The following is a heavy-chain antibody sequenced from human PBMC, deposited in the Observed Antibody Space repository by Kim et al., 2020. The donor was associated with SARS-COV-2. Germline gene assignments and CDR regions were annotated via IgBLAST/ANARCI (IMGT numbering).Heavy chain of an antibody. D-gene: IGHD3-10*01. V-gene: IGHV3-30*03. CDR3: ASESITMVRGVIVYNWFDP. J-gene: IGHJ5*02. Sequence: GRFTISRDNSKNTLYLQMNSLRAEDTAVYYCASESITMVRGVIVYNWFDPWGQGTLVTVSS.